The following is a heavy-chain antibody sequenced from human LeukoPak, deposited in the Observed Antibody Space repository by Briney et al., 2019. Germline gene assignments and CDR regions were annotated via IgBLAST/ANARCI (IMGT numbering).Heavy chain of an antibody. Sequence: GGSLRLSCAASGFTFSSYAMSWVRQAPGKGLGWVSAISGSGGSTYYADSVKGRFTISRDNSKNTLYLQMNSLRAEDTAVYYCAKDLSDYIWGTAFDYWGQGTLVTVSS. CDR3: AKDLSDYIWGTAFDY. CDR2: ISGSGGST. CDR1: GFTFSSYA. D-gene: IGHD3-16*01. J-gene: IGHJ4*02. V-gene: IGHV3-23*01.